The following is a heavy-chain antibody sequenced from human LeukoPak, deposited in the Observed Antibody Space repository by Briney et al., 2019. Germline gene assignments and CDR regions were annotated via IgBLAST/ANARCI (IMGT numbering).Heavy chain of an antibody. CDR1: GFTFSSYA. D-gene: IGHD3-10*01. CDR2: ISGSGGST. Sequence: GGSLRLSCAASGFTFSSYAMSWVRQAPGKGLEWVSAISGSGGSTYYADSVKGRFTISRDNSKNTLYLQMNSLRAEDTAVYYCAKVQDYYGSGSYLAVDYWGQGTLVTVPS. V-gene: IGHV3-23*01. CDR3: AKVQDYYGSGSYLAVDY. J-gene: IGHJ4*02.